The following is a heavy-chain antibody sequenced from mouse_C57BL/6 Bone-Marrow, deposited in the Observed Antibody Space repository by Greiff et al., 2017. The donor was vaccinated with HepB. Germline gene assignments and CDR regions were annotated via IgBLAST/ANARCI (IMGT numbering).Heavy chain of an antibody. V-gene: IGHV1-62-2*01. D-gene: IGHD1-1*01. Sequence: VKLQQSGAELVKPGASVKLSCKASGYTFTEYTIHWVKQRSGQGLEWIGWFYPGSGSIKYNEKFKDKATLTADKSSSTVYMELSRLTSEDSAVYFCARPGSLYYYGSSYGKIFDYWGQGTTLTVSS. CDR1: GYTFTEYT. J-gene: IGHJ2*01. CDR2: FYPGSGSI. CDR3: ARPGSLYYYGSSYGKIFDY.